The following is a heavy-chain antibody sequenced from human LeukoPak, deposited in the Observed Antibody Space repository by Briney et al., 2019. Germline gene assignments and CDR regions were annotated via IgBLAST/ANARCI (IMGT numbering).Heavy chain of an antibody. CDR2: IYYSGST. CDR1: GGSISSSSYY. D-gene: IGHD2-2*01. CDR3: ARLSAGYCSSTSCPYYYYYYYMDV. V-gene: IGHV4-39*01. J-gene: IGHJ6*03. Sequence: SETLSLTCTVSGGSISSSSYYWGWIRQPPGKGLEWIGSIYYSGSTYYNPSLKSRVTISVDTSKNQFSLTLSSVTAADTAVYYCARLSAGYCSSTSCPYYYYYYYMDVWGKGTTVTASS.